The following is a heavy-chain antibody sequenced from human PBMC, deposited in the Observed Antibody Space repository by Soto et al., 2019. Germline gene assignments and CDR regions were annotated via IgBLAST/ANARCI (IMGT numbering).Heavy chain of an antibody. D-gene: IGHD2-21*02. CDR1: GYTFTSDG. V-gene: IGHV1-18*01. CDR2: ISAYNGNT. CDR3: ARGEVVVTATANWFDP. J-gene: IGHJ5*02. Sequence: ASVKGSCKASGYTFTSDGISWVRQAPGQGLEWMGWISAYNGNTNYAQKLQGRVTMTTDTSTSTAYMELRSLRSDDTAVYYCARGEVVVTATANWFDPWGQGTLVTVSS.